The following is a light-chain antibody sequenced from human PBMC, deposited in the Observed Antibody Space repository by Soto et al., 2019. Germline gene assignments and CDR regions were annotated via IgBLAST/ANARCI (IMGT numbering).Light chain of an antibody. CDR1: QNVANY. CDR3: QQYYSTPWT. Sequence: EIVLTQSPATLSLSPGERATLSCRASQNVANYLDWYQQKPGQAPRLLIYESSNRATGIAARFSGSGSGTDFTLTINSLQAEDVAVYYCQQYYSTPWTFGQGTKVEIK. J-gene: IGKJ1*01. CDR2: ESS. V-gene: IGKV3-11*01.